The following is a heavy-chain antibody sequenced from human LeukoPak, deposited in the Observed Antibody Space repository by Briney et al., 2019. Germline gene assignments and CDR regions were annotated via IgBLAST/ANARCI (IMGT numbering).Heavy chain of an antibody. J-gene: IGHJ4*02. D-gene: IGHD3-3*01. CDR1: GGSISSSSYY. Sequence: SETLSLTCTVSGGSISSSSYYWGWIRQPPGKGLGWIGSIYYSGSTYYNPSLKSRVTISVDTSKNQFSLKLSPVTAADTAVYYCARGKGYYDFWSGYYHFDYWGQGTLVTVSS. CDR2: IYYSGST. V-gene: IGHV4-39*01. CDR3: ARGKGYYDFWSGYYHFDY.